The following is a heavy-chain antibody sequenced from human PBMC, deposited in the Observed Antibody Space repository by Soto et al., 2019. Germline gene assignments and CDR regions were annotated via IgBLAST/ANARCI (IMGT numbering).Heavy chain of an antibody. D-gene: IGHD5-12*01. CDR3: ARRVRGYSGYDVFDY. Sequence: GESLKISCKGSGYSFTSYWIGWVRQMPGKGLEWMGIIYPGDSDTRYSPSFQGQVTISADKSISTAYLQWSSLKASDTAMYYCARRVRGYSGYDVFDYWGQGTLVTVSA. V-gene: IGHV5-51*01. J-gene: IGHJ4*02. CDR2: IYPGDSDT. CDR1: GYSFTSYW.